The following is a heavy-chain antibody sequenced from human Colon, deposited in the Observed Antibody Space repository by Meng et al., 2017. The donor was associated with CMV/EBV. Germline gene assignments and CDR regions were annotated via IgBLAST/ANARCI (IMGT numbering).Heavy chain of an antibody. J-gene: IGHJ4*02. CDR3: AKEFVLGTHLDH. CDR1: GFTFSSYA. D-gene: IGHD2-21*02. CDR2: ISGSGGST. V-gene: IGHV3-23*01. Sequence: GGSLRLSCAASGFTFSSYAMSWVRQAPGKGLERVSAISGSGGSTYYADSVKGRFTISRDNAKSSLHLQMTSLRAEDTAVYYCAKEFVLGTHLDHWGQGTLVTVSS.